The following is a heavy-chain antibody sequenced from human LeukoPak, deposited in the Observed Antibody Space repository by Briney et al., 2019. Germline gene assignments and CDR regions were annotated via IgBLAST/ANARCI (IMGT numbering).Heavy chain of an antibody. CDR2: INPNSGDT. CDR3: ARIKWAVVND. V-gene: IGHV1-2*02. J-gene: IGHJ4*02. Sequence: ASVKVSCKASGYTLTDYYIHWVRQAPGQGLEWLGWINPNSGDTNYAQNFQGRVTMTSDTSINTAYMDLSSLRSDDTAVYYCARIKWAVVNDWGQGTLVTVSS. D-gene: IGHD5-12*01. CDR1: GYTLTDYY.